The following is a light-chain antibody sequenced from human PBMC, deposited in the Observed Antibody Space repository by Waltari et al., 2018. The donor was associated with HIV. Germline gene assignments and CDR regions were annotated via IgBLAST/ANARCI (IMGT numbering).Light chain of an antibody. Sequence: QSVLTQPPSASGTPGQRVTISCSGSSSNIGSNTVNWYQQLPGTAPKPLIYSDNQRPSGVPDRCAGSKSCASASLAISGLQSEDEADYYCAAWDGSLNGVVFGGGTKLTVL. V-gene: IGLV1-44*01. CDR2: SDN. CDR3: AAWDGSLNGVV. CDR1: SSNIGSNT. J-gene: IGLJ2*01.